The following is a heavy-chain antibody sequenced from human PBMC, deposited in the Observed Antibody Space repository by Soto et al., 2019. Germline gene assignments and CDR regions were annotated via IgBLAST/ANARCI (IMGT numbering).Heavy chain of an antibody. CDR2: IRRKANSYTT. Sequence: GGSLRLSCAASGFTFTDHYMDWARQAPGKGLEWVGRIRRKANSYTTVYAASVRGRFIISRDDSMNSVYLQMNSLKTEDTAVYYCAASVPYSYDSSGYQLGFDYWGQGTLVTVSS. CDR3: AASVPYSYDSSGYQLGFDY. D-gene: IGHD3-22*01. V-gene: IGHV3-72*01. CDR1: GFTFTDHY. J-gene: IGHJ4*02.